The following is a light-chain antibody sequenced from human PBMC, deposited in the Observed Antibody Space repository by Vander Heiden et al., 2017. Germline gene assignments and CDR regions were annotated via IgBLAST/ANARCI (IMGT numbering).Light chain of an antibody. J-gene: IGKJ1*01. Sequence: EIVLTQSPATLSVSPGERATISCSASQSVSSNLAWYQQKPGQAPRLLIYGASTRATGIPARFSGSGSGTEFTLIISRLQSEDVAVYYCQQYNHWWTFGQGTKVEIK. V-gene: IGKV3-15*01. CDR2: GAS. CDR1: QSVSSN. CDR3: QQYNHWWT.